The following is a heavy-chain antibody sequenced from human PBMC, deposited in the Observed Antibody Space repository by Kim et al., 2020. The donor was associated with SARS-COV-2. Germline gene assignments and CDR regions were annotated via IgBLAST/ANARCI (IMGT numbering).Heavy chain of an antibody. J-gene: IGHJ6*02. CDR2: ISAYNGNT. V-gene: IGHV1-18*01. D-gene: IGHD3-22*01. Sequence: DSVKVSCKASGYTFTSYGISWVRQAPGQGLEWMGWISAYNGNTNYAQKLQGRVTMTTDTSTSTAYMELRSLRSDDTAVYYCARDEYYDSSGYYIHYYYYGMDVWGQGTTVTVSS. CDR3: ARDEYYDSSGYYIHYYYYGMDV. CDR1: GYTFTSYG.